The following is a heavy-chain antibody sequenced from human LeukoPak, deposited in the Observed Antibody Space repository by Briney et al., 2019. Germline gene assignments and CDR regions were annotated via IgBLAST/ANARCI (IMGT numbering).Heavy chain of an antibody. D-gene: IGHD1-20*01. CDR2: IKQDGGEK. J-gene: IGHJ4*02. V-gene: IGHV3-7*05. Sequence: GGSLRLSCAVSGFTFSAYWMSWLRQAPGRGLEWVASIKQDGGEKYYVDSVMGRFTISKDNAKNSLYLQMNSLRAEDTAVYYCARDPPFIIGTTFFDYWGQGTLVTVSS. CDR1: GFTFSAYW. CDR3: ARDPPFIIGTTFFDY.